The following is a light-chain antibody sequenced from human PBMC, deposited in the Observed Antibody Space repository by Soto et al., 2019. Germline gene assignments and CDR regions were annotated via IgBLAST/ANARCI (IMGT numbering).Light chain of an antibody. Sequence: QSALTQPASVSGSPGQSITISCTGTSSDVGAYNFVSWHQQHPGKAPKLMIYGVTNRPSGVSNRFSGSKSGNTASLSISGLQADDEAHYYCSSYTTSSTGVFGGGTKLTVL. CDR2: GVT. J-gene: IGLJ3*02. V-gene: IGLV2-14*01. CDR3: SSYTTSSTGV. CDR1: SSDVGAYNF.